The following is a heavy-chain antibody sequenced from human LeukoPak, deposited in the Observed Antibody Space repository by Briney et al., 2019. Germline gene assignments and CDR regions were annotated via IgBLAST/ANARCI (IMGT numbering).Heavy chain of an antibody. CDR3: ATQRDPLQPYGMDV. V-gene: IGHV5-51*01. Sequence: GESLKISCQGSGYSFASYWIAWVRQMPGKGVEWMGIIHPGDSDIRYSPSFQGKVTISADKSISTAYVQWSSLQASDTAMYYCATQRDPLQPYGMDVWGQGTAVIVSS. J-gene: IGHJ6*02. CDR2: IHPGDSDI. CDR1: GYSFASYW. D-gene: IGHD5-24*01.